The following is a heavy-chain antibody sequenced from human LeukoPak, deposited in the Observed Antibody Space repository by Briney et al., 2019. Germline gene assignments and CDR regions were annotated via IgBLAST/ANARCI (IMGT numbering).Heavy chain of an antibody. J-gene: IGHJ4*02. D-gene: IGHD3-16*02. V-gene: IGHV1-69*13. CDR3: ARDSIMITFGGVIVPNYFGY. Sequence: GASVKVSCKASGGTFISYAISWVGQAPGQGLEWRGGIIPIFGTANYAQKFQGRVTITSEESTSTAYMELSSLRSEDTAVYYCARDSIMITFGGVIVPNYFGYWGQGTLVTVSS. CDR1: GGTFISYA. CDR2: IIPIFGTA.